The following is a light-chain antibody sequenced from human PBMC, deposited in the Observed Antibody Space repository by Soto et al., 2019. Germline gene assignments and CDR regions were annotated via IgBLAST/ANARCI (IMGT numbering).Light chain of an antibody. Sequence: EIVLTQSPGTLSLSPGERATLSCRASQSVSSSYLAWYQQKPGQAPRLLIYGASSRATGIPDRFSGSGSGTDFTLTISSLEPEDFAVYYCQQYGSSPLTFVGGTKVEIK. J-gene: IGKJ4*01. CDR2: GAS. CDR3: QQYGSSPLT. CDR1: QSVSSSY. V-gene: IGKV3-20*01.